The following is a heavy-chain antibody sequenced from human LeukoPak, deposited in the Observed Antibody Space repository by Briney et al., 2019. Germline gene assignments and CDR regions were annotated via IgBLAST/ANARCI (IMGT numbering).Heavy chain of an antibody. J-gene: IGHJ6*03. CDR2: INHSGST. Sequence: PSETLSLTCAVYGGSFSGYYWSWIRQPPGKGLEWIGEINHSGSTNYNPSLKSRVTISVDTSKNQFSLKLSSVTAADTAVYYCARLGSKRLGPMVRAVYYYYYMDVWGKGTTVTISS. CDR1: GGSFSGYY. D-gene: IGHD3-10*01. V-gene: IGHV4-34*01. CDR3: ARLGSKRLGPMVRAVYYYYYMDV.